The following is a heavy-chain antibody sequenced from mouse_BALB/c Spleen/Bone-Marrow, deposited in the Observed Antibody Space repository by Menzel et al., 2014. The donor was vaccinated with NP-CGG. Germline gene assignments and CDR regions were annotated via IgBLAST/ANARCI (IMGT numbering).Heavy chain of an antibody. CDR2: IDPANGNT. V-gene: IGHV14-3*02. CDR3: ASYYYGSYGFAY. CDR1: GFNIKDTY. D-gene: IGHD1-1*01. Sequence: EVQLQQSGAELVKPGASVKLSCTASGFNIKDTYMHWVKQRPEQGLEWIGRIDPANGNTKYDPKFQGKATITADTSSNTAYLQLSILTSEDTAVYYCASYYYGSYGFAYWGQGTLVTVSA. J-gene: IGHJ3*01.